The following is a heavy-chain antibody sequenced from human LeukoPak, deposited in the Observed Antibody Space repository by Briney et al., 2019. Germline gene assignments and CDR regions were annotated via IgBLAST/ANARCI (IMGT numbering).Heavy chain of an antibody. CDR1: EFTFSNYA. V-gene: IGHV3-30*01. CDR3: VRDWGSSGHRFDS. Sequence: GGSLRLSCAASEFTFSNYAMHWVRQAPGKGLDWVAVISYDGNIKIHADSVKGRFTISRDDSTNTLFLQMNSLTAEDTAVYYCVRDWGSSGHRFDSWGQGTLVTVSS. D-gene: IGHD3-22*01. CDR2: ISYDGNIK. J-gene: IGHJ4*02.